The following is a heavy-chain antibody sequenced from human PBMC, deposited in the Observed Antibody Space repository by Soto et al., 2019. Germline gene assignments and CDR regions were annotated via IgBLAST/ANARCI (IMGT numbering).Heavy chain of an antibody. D-gene: IGHD3-10*01. CDR3: ARSMVRTTGMTPLDY. CDR2: INHSGST. V-gene: IGHV4-34*01. Sequence: TSETLSLTCAVYGGSFSGYYWSWIRQPPGKGLEWIGEINHSGSTNYNPSLKSRVTISVDTSKNQFSLKLSSVTAADTAVYYCARSMVRTTGMTPLDYWGQGTLVTVSS. CDR1: GGSFSGYY. J-gene: IGHJ4*02.